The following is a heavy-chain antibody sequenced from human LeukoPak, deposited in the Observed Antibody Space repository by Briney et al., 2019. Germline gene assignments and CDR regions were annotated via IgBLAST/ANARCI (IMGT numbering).Heavy chain of an antibody. Sequence: GESLKISCKGSGYSFTSYWIGWVRQMPGKGLEWMGIIYPGDSDTRYSPSFQGQVTISADKSISTAYLQRSSLKASDTAMYYCARRYCSGGSCYYYFDYWGQGTLVTVSS. CDR1: GYSFTSYW. V-gene: IGHV5-51*01. CDR2: IYPGDSDT. J-gene: IGHJ4*02. D-gene: IGHD2-15*01. CDR3: ARRYCSGGSCYYYFDY.